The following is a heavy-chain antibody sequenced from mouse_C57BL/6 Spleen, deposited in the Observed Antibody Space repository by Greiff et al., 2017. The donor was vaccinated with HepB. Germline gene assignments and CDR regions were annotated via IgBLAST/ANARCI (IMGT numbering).Heavy chain of an antibody. D-gene: IGHD2-1*01. J-gene: IGHJ3*01. V-gene: IGHV1-52*01. CDR3: ARSAYGKFAY. CDR1: GYTFTSYW. CDR2: IDPSDSET. Sequence: VQLQQSGAELVRPGSSVKLSCKASGYTFTSYWMHWVKQRPIQGLEWIGNIDPSDSETHYNQKFKDKATLTVDKSSSTAYMQLSSLTSEDSAVYYCARSAYGKFAYWGQGTLVTVSA.